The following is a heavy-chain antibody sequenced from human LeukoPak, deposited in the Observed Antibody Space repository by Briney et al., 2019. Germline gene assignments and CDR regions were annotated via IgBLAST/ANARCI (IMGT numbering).Heavy chain of an antibody. J-gene: IGHJ6*01. CDR2: INHSGST. CDR3: ARARDIVVVPAAISHYGMDV. Sequence: SETLPLTCAVYGGSFSGYYWSWIRQPPGKGLEWIGEINHSGSTNYNPSLKSRVTISVDTSKNQFSLKLSSVAAADTAVYYCARARDIVVVPAAISHYGMDVWGQGTTVTVSS. V-gene: IGHV4-34*01. D-gene: IGHD2-2*02. CDR1: GGSFSGYY.